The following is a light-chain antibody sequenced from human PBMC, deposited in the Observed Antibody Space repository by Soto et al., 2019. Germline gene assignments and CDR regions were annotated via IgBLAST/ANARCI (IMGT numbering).Light chain of an antibody. CDR3: QQSDSTPRT. CDR2: AAS. V-gene: IGKV1-39*01. CDR1: QSIRSY. J-gene: IGKJ3*01. Sequence: DIQMTQSPSSLSASVGDRVTITCRASQSIRSYLNWYQQKPGKAPKLLIYAASSLQSGVPSRFSGSGSGTDFTLTISTLQPDDFANYYCQQSDSTPRTFGPGTKVDIK.